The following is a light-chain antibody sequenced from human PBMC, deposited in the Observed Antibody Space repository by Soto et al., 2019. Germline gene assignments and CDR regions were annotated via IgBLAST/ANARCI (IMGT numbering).Light chain of an antibody. CDR1: QIVSSN. CDR2: GAS. J-gene: IGKJ1*01. CDR3: QQYNNWRT. Sequence: IMINQSPSTLSVSPGERATLSCRASQIVSSNLAWYQQKPGQAPRLLIYGASTRATGIPARFSGSGSGTEFTLTISSLQSEDFAVYYCQQYNNWRTFCQGTNVDIK. V-gene: IGKV3-15*01.